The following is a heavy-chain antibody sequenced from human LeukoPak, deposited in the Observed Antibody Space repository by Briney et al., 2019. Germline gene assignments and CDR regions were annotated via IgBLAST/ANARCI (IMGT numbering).Heavy chain of an antibody. Sequence: GGSLRLSRAASGFTFNNAWMSWVRQAPGKGLEWVGRIKSKTDGGTTDYSAPVKGRFTISRDDSKETLYLQMNSLKSEDIAMYYCTTGPFDYYGSASYLANGMDVWGQGTTVTVSS. J-gene: IGHJ6*02. CDR1: GFTFNNAW. D-gene: IGHD3-10*01. CDR2: IKSKTDGGTT. V-gene: IGHV3-15*01. CDR3: TTGPFDYYGSASYLANGMDV.